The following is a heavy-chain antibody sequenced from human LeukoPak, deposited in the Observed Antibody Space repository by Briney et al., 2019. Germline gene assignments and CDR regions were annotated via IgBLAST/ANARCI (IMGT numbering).Heavy chain of an antibody. J-gene: IGHJ4*02. V-gene: IGHV4-59*01. CDR1: GGSISSYY. Sequence: SETLSLTCTVSGGSISSYYWSWIRQPPGKGLEWIGYIYYSGSTNYNPSLKRRVTISVDTSKNQLSLKLSSVTAADTAVYYCAGGRRIAARYGFDYWGQGTLVTVSS. D-gene: IGHD6-6*01. CDR2: IYYSGST. CDR3: AGGRRIAARYGFDY.